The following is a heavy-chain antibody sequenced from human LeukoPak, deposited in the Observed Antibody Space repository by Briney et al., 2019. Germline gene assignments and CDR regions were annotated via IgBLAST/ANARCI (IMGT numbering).Heavy chain of an antibody. Sequence: ASVKVSCKASGYTFTSYGISWVRQAPGQGLEWMGWISGYSGNTNYVQKFQGRVTMTTDRSMTTAYMELRSLRSDDTAVYYCARDIATVVHQDWGQGTLVTVSS. V-gene: IGHV1-18*01. CDR3: ARDIATVVHQD. CDR1: GYTFTSYG. J-gene: IGHJ4*02. D-gene: IGHD2-15*01. CDR2: ISGYSGNT.